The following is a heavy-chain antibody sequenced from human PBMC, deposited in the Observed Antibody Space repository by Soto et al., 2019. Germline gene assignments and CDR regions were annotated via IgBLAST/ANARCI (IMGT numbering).Heavy chain of an antibody. CDR3: ARDLAVGLVDY. J-gene: IGHJ4*02. Sequence: QVQLVQSGAEVKKPGASVKVSCKASGYTFTSYGIRWVRQAPGQGVEWMGWTSAYHDNTNYAQKLQGRVTMTPDTSTIAAYMALRSLRSDDTAVYYCARDLAVGLVDYWGQGTLVTVSS. CDR2: TSAYHDNT. CDR1: GYTFTSYG. V-gene: IGHV1-18*01. D-gene: IGHD6-19*01.